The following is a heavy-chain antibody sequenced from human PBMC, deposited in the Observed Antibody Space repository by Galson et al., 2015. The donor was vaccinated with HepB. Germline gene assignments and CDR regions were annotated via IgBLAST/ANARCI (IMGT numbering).Heavy chain of an antibody. CDR1: GGTFSSYT. J-gene: IGHJ4*02. Sequence: SVKVSCKASGGTFSSYTFSWVRQAPGQGLEWMGRIIPILSIANYAQKFQGRVTITADKSTSTAYMELSSLRSEDTAVYYCARGIYQGGDYTLGYWGQGTLVTVSS. D-gene: IGHD4-17*01. CDR3: ARGIYQGGDYTLGY. CDR2: IIPILSIA. V-gene: IGHV1-69*02.